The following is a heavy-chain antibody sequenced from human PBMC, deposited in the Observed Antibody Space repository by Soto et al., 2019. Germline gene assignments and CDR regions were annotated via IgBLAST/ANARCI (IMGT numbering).Heavy chain of an antibody. J-gene: IGHJ4*02. CDR3: AKAGFGSGSYDFNY. D-gene: IGHD3-10*01. CDR1: GFTFHNYA. CDR2: ISGNSGNI. V-gene: IGHV3-9*01. Sequence: EVQLVESGGGLVQPGRSLRLSCAASGFTFHNYAMHWVRQAPGKGLEWVSGISGNSGNIGYADSVKGRFTISRDNAKNSLYLQMNSLSPEDTALYHFAKAGFGSGSYDFNYWGQGTLVTVAS.